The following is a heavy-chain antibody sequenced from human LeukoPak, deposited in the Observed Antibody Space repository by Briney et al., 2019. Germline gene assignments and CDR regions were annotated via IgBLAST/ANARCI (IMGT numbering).Heavy chain of an antibody. Sequence: SETLSLTCAVSGGSISSGGYSWSWIRQPPGKGLGWIGYIYHSGSTYYNPSLKSRVTISVDRSKNQFSLKLSSVTAADTAVYYCAREGSSGYDNWFDPWGQGTLVTVSS. CDR3: AREGSSGYDNWFDP. CDR1: GGSISSGGYS. V-gene: IGHV4-30-2*01. J-gene: IGHJ5*02. CDR2: IYHSGST. D-gene: IGHD3-22*01.